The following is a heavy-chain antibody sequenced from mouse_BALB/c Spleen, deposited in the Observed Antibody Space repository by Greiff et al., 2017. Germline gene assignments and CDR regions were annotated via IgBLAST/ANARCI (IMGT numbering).Heavy chain of an antibody. D-gene: IGHD2-3*01. CDR3: ARDGDGYYDAY. V-gene: IGHV1-54*03. CDR2: INPGSGGT. CDR1: GYAFTNYL. Sequence: VQLQQSGAELVRPGTSVKVSCKASGYAFTNYLIEWVKQRPGQGLEWIGVINPGSGGTNYNEKFKGKATLTADKSSSTAYMQLSSLTSDDAAVYFCARDGDGYYDAYWGQGTLVTVSA. J-gene: IGHJ3*01.